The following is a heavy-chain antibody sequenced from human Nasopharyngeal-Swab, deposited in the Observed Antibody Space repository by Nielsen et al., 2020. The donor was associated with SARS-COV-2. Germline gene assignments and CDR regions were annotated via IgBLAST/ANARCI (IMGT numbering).Heavy chain of an antibody. CDR2: ISDSGSHS. CDR1: GFTFSSYA. J-gene: IGHJ3*02. CDR3: VTATDHAFDI. Sequence: GESLKISCATSGFTFSSYAMHWVRQAPGKGLEWVSFISDSGSHSYYADSVKGRFTISRDNTKNSLSLQMNSLRPDDTAVYYCVTATDHAFDIWGQGTVVTVSS. V-gene: IGHV3-21*04.